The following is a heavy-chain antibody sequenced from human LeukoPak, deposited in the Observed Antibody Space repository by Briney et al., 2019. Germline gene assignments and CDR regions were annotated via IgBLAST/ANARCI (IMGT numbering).Heavy chain of an antibody. CDR3: ASLVAGFDAFDI. D-gene: IGHD6-19*01. CDR1: GGSISSGSYY. V-gene: IGHV4-61*02. Sequence: PSETLSLTCTVSGGSISSGSYYWSWIRQPAGKGLEWIGRIYTSGSTNYNPSLKSRVTISADTSKNQFSLKLSSVTAADTAVYYCASLVAGFDAFDIWGQGTMVTVSS. J-gene: IGHJ3*02. CDR2: IYTSGST.